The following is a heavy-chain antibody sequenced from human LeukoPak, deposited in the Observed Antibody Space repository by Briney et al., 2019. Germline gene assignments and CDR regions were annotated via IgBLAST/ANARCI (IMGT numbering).Heavy chain of an antibody. D-gene: IGHD2-2*01. CDR2: IIPISGTA. CDR1: GGTFSSHA. CDR3: ARGLQYQLLKALGYYYMDV. Sequence: SVKVSCRASGGTFSSHAIAWARQAPGQGPEWMGGIIPISGTANYAQKFQGRVTITTDESTSTAYMELSSLTSDDTAVYYCARGLQYQLLKALGYYYMDVWGEGTTVTVSS. V-gene: IGHV1-69*05. J-gene: IGHJ6*03.